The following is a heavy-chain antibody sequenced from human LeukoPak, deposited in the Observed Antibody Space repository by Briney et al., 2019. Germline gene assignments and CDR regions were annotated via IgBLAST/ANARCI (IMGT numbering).Heavy chain of an antibody. D-gene: IGHD1-14*01. CDR1: GGSISSYY. V-gene: IGHV4-59*01. CDR2: IYYSGST. CDR3: ARFTRNWFDP. Sequence: PSETLSLTCTVSGGSISSYYWSWIRQPPGKGLECIGYIYYSGSTNYNPSLKSRVTISVDTSKNQFSLKLSSVTAADTAGYYCARFTRNWFDPWGQGTLVTVSS. J-gene: IGHJ5*02.